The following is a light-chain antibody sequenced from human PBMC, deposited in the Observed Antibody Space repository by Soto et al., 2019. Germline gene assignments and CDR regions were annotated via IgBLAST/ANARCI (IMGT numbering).Light chain of an antibody. CDR2: DVS. CDR1: SSDVGGYDY. J-gene: IGLJ1*01. Sequence: QSALTQPASVSGSPGQSITISCTGSSSDVGGYDYVSWYQQHPGKPPKLMIYDVSNRPSGVSDRFSGSKSGNTASLTISGLXAEDEADYYCSSYTSSSTSCVFGTGTKLTVL. CDR3: SSYTSSSTSCV. V-gene: IGLV2-14*01.